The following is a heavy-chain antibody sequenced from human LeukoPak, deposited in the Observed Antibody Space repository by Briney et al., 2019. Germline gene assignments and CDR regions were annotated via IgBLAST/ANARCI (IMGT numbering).Heavy chain of an antibody. Sequence: KSSETLSLTCAVYGGSFSGYYWSWIRQPPGKGLEWIGEINHSGSTNYNPSLKSRVTISVDTSKNQFSLKLSSVTAADTAVYYCARGEVGSASYYFDYWGQGTLVTVSS. D-gene: IGHD6-19*01. V-gene: IGHV4-34*01. CDR3: ARGEVGSASYYFDY. CDR2: INHSGST. J-gene: IGHJ4*02. CDR1: GGSFSGYY.